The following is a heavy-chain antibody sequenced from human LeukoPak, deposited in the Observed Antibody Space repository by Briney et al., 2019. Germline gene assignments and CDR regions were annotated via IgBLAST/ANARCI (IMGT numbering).Heavy chain of an antibody. CDR3: ARGVTNWNYAH. Sequence: SETLSLTCTVSGGSISSYYWSWIRQPPGKGLEWIGYIYYSGSTNYNPSLKSRVTISVDTSKNQFSLKLSSVTAADTAVYYCARGVTNWNYAHWGQGTLVTVSS. CDR1: GGSISSYY. V-gene: IGHV4-59*01. D-gene: IGHD1-7*01. J-gene: IGHJ1*01. CDR2: IYYSGST.